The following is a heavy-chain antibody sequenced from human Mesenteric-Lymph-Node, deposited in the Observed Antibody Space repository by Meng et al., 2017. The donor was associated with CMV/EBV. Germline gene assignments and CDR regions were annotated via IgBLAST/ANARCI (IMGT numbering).Heavy chain of an antibody. CDR3: AKETGYCKGVNCHSLPRA. V-gene: IGHV3-53*01. D-gene: IGHD2-15*01. J-gene: IGHJ4*02. CDR2: IYKGSDT. Sequence: GGSLRLSCTASGFSVTDNFMSWVRQAPGKGLDWISVIYKGSDTYYADSVKGRFTISRDNSKNTLYLQMSSVRGDDTATYYCAKETGYCKGVNCHSLPRAWGQGILVTVSS. CDR1: GFSVTDNF.